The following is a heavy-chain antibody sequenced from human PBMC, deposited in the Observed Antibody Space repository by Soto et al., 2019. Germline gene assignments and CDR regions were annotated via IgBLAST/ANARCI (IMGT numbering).Heavy chain of an antibody. Sequence: QVQLQESGPGLVKPSQTLSLTCTVSGGSISSAAYYWSWIRQHPGKGLEWIGYISHSGSTYYNPSLKSRVIISVDTSKTQFSLSLTSVTAADTAVYYCAREYTYGSNFFDCWGQGARVTVSS. CDR1: GGSISSAAYY. J-gene: IGHJ4*02. D-gene: IGHD2-2*02. CDR3: AREYTYGSNFFDC. CDR2: ISHSGST. V-gene: IGHV4-31*03.